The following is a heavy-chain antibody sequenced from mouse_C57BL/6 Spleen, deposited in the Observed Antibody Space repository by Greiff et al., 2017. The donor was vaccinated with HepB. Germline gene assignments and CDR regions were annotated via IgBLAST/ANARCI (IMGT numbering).Heavy chain of an antibody. CDR2: IDPSDSYT. J-gene: IGHJ4*01. CDR3: ARGRPQDYAMDY. V-gene: IGHV1-69*01. CDR1: GYTFTSYW. Sequence: VQLQQPGAELVMPGASVKLSCKASGYTFTSYWMHWVKQRPGQGLEWIGEIDPSDSYTNYNQKFKGKSTLTVDKSSSTAYMQLSSLTSEDSAVYYCARGRPQDYAMDYWGQGTSVTVSS.